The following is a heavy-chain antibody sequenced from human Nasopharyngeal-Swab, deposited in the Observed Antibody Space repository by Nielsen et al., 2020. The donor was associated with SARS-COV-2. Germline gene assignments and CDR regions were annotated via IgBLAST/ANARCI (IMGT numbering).Heavy chain of an antibody. CDR3: ARAHRWTTVTTNYYGMDV. D-gene: IGHD4-11*01. J-gene: IGHJ6*02. Sequence: SVKVSCQASGGTFRSYAISWVRQAPGQGLEWMGGIIPILGIANYAQKFQGRVTITADKSTSTAYMELSSLRSEDTAVYYCARAHRWTTVTTNYYGMDVWGQGTTVTVSS. CDR2: IIPILGIA. V-gene: IGHV1-69*10. CDR1: GGTFRSYA.